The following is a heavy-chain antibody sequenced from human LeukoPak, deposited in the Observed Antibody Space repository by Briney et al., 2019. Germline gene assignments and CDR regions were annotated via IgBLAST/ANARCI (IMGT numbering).Heavy chain of an antibody. CDR3: ARVYREPGSDAFDI. D-gene: IGHD1-14*01. CDR2: IYYSGST. J-gene: IGHJ3*02. V-gene: IGHV4-59*01. CDR1: GGSISSYY. Sequence: PSETLSLTCTVSGGSISSYYWSWIRQPPGKGLEWIGYIYYSGSTNYNPSLKSRVTISVDTSKNQFSLKLSSVTAADTAVYYCARVYREPGSDAFDIWGQGTMVTVSS.